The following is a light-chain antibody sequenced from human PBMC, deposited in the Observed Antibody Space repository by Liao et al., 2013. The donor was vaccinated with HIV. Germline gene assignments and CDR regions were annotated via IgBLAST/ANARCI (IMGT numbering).Light chain of an antibody. CDR2: QDN. J-gene: IGLJ1*01. CDR3: QAWDSSTHYV. CDR1: KLGDRY. V-gene: IGLV3-1*01. Sequence: SYELTQPPSVSVSPGQTASITCSGHKLGDRYTCWYQQKPGQSPVLVIYQDNKRPSGIPERFSGSNSGNTATLTISGTQAMDEADYYCQAWDSSTHYVFGTGTKVTVL.